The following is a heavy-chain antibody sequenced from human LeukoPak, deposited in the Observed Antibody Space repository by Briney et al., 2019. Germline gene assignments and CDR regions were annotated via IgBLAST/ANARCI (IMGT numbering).Heavy chain of an antibody. D-gene: IGHD3-16*01. CDR3: ARGASGGRYFDL. V-gene: IGHV4-38-2*01. CDR2: ICHSGST. CDR1: GYSISSGYY. Sequence: SETLSLTCAVSGYSISSGYYWGWIRQPPGKGLEWIGSICHSGSTYYNPSLKSRVTISVDTSKNQFPLKLSSVTAADTAVYYCARGASGGRYFDLWGRGTLVTVSS. J-gene: IGHJ2*01.